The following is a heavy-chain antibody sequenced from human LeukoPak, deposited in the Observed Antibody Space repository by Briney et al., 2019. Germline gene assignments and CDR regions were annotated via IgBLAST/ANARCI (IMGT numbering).Heavy chain of an antibody. D-gene: IGHD3-10*01. CDR3: AQPTWLGLFNLP. Sequence: PSEALSLTCTVSGGSISSYYWSWIRQPPGKGLEWIGYIYYSGSTNYNPSLTSRVSISIDTSKNQFSLRLTSVTAADTALYYSAQPTWLGLFNLPGGQGTLVTVSS. CDR2: IYYSGST. CDR1: GGSISSYY. V-gene: IGHV4-59*04. J-gene: IGHJ5*02.